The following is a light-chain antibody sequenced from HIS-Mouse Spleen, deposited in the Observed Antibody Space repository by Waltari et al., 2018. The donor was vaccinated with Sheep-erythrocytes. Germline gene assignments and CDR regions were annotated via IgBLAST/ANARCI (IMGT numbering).Light chain of an antibody. CDR3: QQRSNWYT. CDR2: DAS. Sequence: EIVLTQSPATLSLSPGERANLSCRASQSVSSYFSWYQQKPGQAPRLLLYDASNRATGIPARFSGSGSGTDFTLTISSLEPEDFAVYYCQQRSNWYTFGQGTKLEIK. J-gene: IGKJ2*01. V-gene: IGKV3-11*01. CDR1: QSVSSY.